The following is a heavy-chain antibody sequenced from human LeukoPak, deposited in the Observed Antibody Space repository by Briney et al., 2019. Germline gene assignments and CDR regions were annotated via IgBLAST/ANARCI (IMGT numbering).Heavy chain of an antibody. CDR3: ARVGATGFAFDI. CDR1: GGTFSSYA. V-gene: IGHV1-69*13. Sequence: ASVKVSCKASGGTFSSYAISWVRQAPGQGLEWMGGIIPIFGTANYAQKFQGGVTITADESTSTAYMELSSLRSEDTAVYYCARVGATGFAFDIWGQGTMVTVSS. J-gene: IGHJ3*02. D-gene: IGHD1-26*01. CDR2: IIPIFGTA.